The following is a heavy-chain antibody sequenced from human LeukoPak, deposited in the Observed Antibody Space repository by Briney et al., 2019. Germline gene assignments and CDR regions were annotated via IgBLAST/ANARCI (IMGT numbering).Heavy chain of an antibody. CDR1: GFTFSSYG. V-gene: IGHV3-30*02. Sequence: GGSLRLSCAASGFTFSSYGMHWVRQAPGKGLEWVAFIRYDGSNKYYADSVKGRFTISRDNSKNTLYLQMNSLRAEDTAVYYCASGGYYYDSSGYDSLDYWGQGTLVTVSS. J-gene: IGHJ4*02. CDR3: ASGGYYYDSSGYDSLDY. CDR2: IRYDGSNK. D-gene: IGHD3-22*01.